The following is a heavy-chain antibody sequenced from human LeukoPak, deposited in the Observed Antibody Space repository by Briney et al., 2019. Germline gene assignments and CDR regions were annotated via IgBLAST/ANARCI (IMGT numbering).Heavy chain of an antibody. CDR1: GFTFSSYS. CDR2: ISSSSSYI. D-gene: IGHD2-2*01. J-gene: IGHJ5*02. Sequence: GGSLRLSCAASGFTFSSYSMNWVRQAPGKGLEWVSSISSSSSYIYYADSVKGRFTISRDNAKNSLYLQMNSLRAEDTAVYYCARTVVPAASDGNWFDPWGQGTLVTVSS. V-gene: IGHV3-21*01. CDR3: ARTVVPAASDGNWFDP.